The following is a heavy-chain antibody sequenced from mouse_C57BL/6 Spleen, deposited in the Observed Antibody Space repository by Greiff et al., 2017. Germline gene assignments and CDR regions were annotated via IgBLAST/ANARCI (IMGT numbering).Heavy chain of an antibody. CDR2: IDPSDSYT. Sequence: VQLQQPGAELVMPGASVKLSCKASGYTFTSYWMHWVKQRPGQGLEWIGEIDPSDSYTNYNQKFKGKSTLTVDKSSSTAYMQLSSLTSEDSAVYYCARRDYGNFYFDYWGQGTTLTVSS. V-gene: IGHV1-69*01. J-gene: IGHJ2*01. CDR1: GYTFTSYW. CDR3: ARRDYGNFYFDY. D-gene: IGHD2-1*01.